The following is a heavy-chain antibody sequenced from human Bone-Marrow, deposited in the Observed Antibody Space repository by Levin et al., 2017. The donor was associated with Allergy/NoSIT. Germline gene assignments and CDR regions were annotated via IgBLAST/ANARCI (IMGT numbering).Heavy chain of an antibody. D-gene: IGHD3-22*01. V-gene: IGHV3-23*01. CDR2: ISGSGGNT. CDR1: GFIFRNYA. J-gene: IGHJ4*02. CDR3: AGYDTSAYHSPFDY. Sequence: LSLTCAASGFIFRNYAMNWARQAPGKGLEWVSQISGSGGNTHYADSVKGRFTISRDNSKNTLYLQMNSLRVEDTAVYYCAGYDTSAYHSPFDYWGQGTLVTVSS.